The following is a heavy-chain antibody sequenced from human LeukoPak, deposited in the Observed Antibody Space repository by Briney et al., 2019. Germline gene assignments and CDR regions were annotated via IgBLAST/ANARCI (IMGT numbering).Heavy chain of an antibody. CDR1: GYTFSTYG. Sequence: ASVKVSCKASGYTFSTYGISWVRQAPGQGLEWMGWISAYNGNTNYAQKLQGRVTMTTDTSTSTAYMELRSLRSDDTAVYYCASMAWPYSSSWYGSWFDPWGQGTLVTVSS. CDR2: ISAYNGNT. J-gene: IGHJ5*02. D-gene: IGHD6-13*01. V-gene: IGHV1-18*01. CDR3: ASMAWPYSSSWYGSWFDP.